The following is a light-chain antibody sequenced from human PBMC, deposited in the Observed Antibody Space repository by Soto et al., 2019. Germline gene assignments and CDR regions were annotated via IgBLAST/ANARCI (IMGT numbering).Light chain of an antibody. CDR1: QSVSSSY. CDR2: GAS. Sequence: EIVLTQSPGTLSLSPGERATLSCRASQSVSSSYLAWYQQKPGQAPRLLIYGASSRATGIPDRFSGSGFGTDFTVTISRLEPEDFAVYYCQQYVSSPVTFGQGTKVVIK. J-gene: IGKJ1*01. V-gene: IGKV3-20*01. CDR3: QQYVSSPVT.